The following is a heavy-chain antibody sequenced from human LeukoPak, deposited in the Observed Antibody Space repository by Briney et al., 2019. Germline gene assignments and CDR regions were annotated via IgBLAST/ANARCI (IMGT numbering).Heavy chain of an antibody. Sequence: GGSLRLSCAASGFTFSSYAMSWVRQAPGKGLEWVSAISGSGGSTYYADSVKGRFTISRDNSKNTLYLQTNSLRAEDTAVYYCANTIQLWSPSDYWGQGTLVTVSS. CDR2: ISGSGGST. CDR3: ANTIQLWSPSDY. D-gene: IGHD5-18*01. V-gene: IGHV3-23*01. CDR1: GFTFSSYA. J-gene: IGHJ4*02.